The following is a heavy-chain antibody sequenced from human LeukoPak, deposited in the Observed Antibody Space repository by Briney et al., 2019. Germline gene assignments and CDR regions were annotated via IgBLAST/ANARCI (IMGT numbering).Heavy chain of an antibody. J-gene: IGHJ6*02. CDR1: DGSISSYY. CDR2: IYSSEST. Sequence: SETLSLTCSVSDGSISSYYWSWIRQPAGKGLEWIGRIYSSESTNYNPSLKSRVTMSVDTPKNQFSLNLSSVTAADTAVYYCARDTGGSGSYAYYGQDVWGQGTTVTVSS. CDR3: ARDTGGSGSYAYYGQDV. D-gene: IGHD3-10*01. V-gene: IGHV4-4*07.